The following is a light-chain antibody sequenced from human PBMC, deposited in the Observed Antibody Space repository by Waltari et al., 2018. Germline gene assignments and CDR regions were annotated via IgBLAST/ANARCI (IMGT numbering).Light chain of an antibody. CDR3: QQYGSSPFT. J-gene: IGKJ3*01. CDR2: GAS. CDR1: QSVSSSS. V-gene: IGKV3-20*01. Sequence: EIVLTQSPGTLSLPPGERATLSCRASQSVSSSSLAWYQQQPGQAPRLLIYGASSRATGIPDRFSGSGSGTDFTLTISRLEPEDFAVYYCQQYGSSPFTFGPGTKVDIK.